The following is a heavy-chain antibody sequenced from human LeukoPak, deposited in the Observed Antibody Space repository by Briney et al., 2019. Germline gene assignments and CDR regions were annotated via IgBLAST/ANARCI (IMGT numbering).Heavy chain of an antibody. D-gene: IGHD5-12*01. CDR3: ARERLPGDYL. CDR1: GGSISSGGYY. CDR2: IYYSGST. Sequence: SRTLSLTCTVSGGSISSGGYYWSWIRQPPGKGLEWIGYIYYSGSTYYNPSLKSRVTISVDTSKNQFSLKLSSVTAADTAVYYCARERLPGDYLGGQGTLVTVSS. V-gene: IGHV4-30-4*08. J-gene: IGHJ4*02.